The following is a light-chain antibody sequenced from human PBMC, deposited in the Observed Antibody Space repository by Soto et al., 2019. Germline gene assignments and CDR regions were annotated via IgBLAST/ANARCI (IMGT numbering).Light chain of an antibody. J-gene: IGLJ1*01. CDR2: EVT. CDR1: SSDIGAYDY. V-gene: IGLV2-14*01. Sequence: QSVLTQPASVSGSPGQSITISCTVTSSDIGAYDYVSWYQQYPGRVPKLIIHEVTNRPSGVSDRFSGSKSGNTASLTISGLQTEDEADYYCSSHAGSNAFYVFGTGTKVTVL. CDR3: SSHAGSNAFYV.